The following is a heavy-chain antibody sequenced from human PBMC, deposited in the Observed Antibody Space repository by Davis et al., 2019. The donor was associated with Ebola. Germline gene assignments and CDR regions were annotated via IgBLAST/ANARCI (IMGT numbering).Heavy chain of an antibody. D-gene: IGHD6-13*01. CDR2: MNPNSGNT. CDR1: GYTFTSYD. CDR3: ARARGAYSTYYYGMDV. Sequence: AASVKVSCKASGYTFTSYDINWVRQATGQGLEWMGWMNPNSGNTGYAQKFQGRFTMTRNTSISTAYMELSSLRSEDTAVYYCARARGAYSTYYYGMDVWGKGTTVTVSS. J-gene: IGHJ6*04. V-gene: IGHV1-8*01.